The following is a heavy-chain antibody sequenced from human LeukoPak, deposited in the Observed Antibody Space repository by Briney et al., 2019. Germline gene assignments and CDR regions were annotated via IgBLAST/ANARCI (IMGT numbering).Heavy chain of an antibody. CDR3: AKDHSGYDPGPDVFDI. J-gene: IGHJ3*02. CDR1: GFTFSGYG. D-gene: IGHD5-12*01. CDR2: ISYDGSNK. Sequence: GGSLRLSCEASGFTFSGYGFHWVRQAPGKGLEWVAIISYDGSNKYYADSVKGRFTISRDNSKNTLYLQMNSLRAEDAAVYYCAKDHSGYDPGPDVFDIWGQGTVVTVSS. V-gene: IGHV3-30*18.